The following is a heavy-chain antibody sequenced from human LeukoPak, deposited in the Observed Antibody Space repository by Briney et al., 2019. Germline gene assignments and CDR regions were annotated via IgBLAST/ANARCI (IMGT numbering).Heavy chain of an antibody. V-gene: IGHV4-39*03. CDR2: IYHSGST. D-gene: IGHD4-17*01. Sequence: SETLSLTCTVSSGSISTSNYYWGWVRQPPGKGLEWIGSIYHSGSTYYNPSLKSRVTISVDTSKNQFSLKLSSVTAADTAVYYCTNHEDYGDYAANWYFDLWGRGTLVTVSS. CDR3: TNHEDYGDYAANWYFDL. CDR1: SGSISTSNYY. J-gene: IGHJ2*01.